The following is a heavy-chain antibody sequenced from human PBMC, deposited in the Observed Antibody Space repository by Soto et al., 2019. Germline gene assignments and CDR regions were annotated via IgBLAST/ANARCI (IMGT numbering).Heavy chain of an antibody. CDR2: ISGSGGST. CDR1: GFTFSSYA. J-gene: IGHJ4*02. D-gene: IGHD6-19*01. Sequence: EVQLLESGGGLVQPGGSLRLSCAASGFTFSSYAMSWVRQAPGKGLEWVSAISGSGGSTYYADSVKGRFTISRDNSKNTLYLQMNSLRAEDTDVYYCAKATVAGLYGFDYWGQGTLVTVSS. V-gene: IGHV3-23*01. CDR3: AKATVAGLYGFDY.